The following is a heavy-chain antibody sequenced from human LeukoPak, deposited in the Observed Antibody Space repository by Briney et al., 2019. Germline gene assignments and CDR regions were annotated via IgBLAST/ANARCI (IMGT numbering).Heavy chain of an antibody. CDR3: AKGSGNSYESLDY. CDR1: GFTFDDYA. V-gene: IGHV3-43D*03. D-gene: IGHD5-18*01. Sequence: GGSLRLSCAASGFTFDDYAMHWVRQAPGKGLEWVSLISRDGGSTYYADSAKGRFTISRDNSKNSLYLQMNSLRAEDTALYYCAKGSGNSYESLDYWGQGTLVTVSS. CDR2: ISRDGGST. J-gene: IGHJ4*02.